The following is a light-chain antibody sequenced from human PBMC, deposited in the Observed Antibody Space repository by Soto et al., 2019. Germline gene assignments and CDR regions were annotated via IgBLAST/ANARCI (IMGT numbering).Light chain of an antibody. CDR2: SNN. V-gene: IGLV1-47*02. J-gene: IGLJ1*01. CDR3: QSYDSSLSGYV. Sequence: QSVLTQPPSASGTPGQRVTISCSGSSSNIGSNYVYWYQQLPGTAPKLLIYSNNQRPSGVPDRFSGSKSGTSASLAISGLQADDEADYYCQSYDSSLSGYVFGTGTKVTVL. CDR1: SSNIGSNY.